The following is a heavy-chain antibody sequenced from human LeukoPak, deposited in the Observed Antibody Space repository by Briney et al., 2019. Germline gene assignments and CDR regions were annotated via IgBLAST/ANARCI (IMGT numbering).Heavy chain of an antibody. J-gene: IGHJ4*02. V-gene: IGHV1-8*01. D-gene: IGHD5-18*01. Sequence: GASVKVSCKASGYTFTSYDINWVRQATGQGLEWMGWMNPNSGNTAYAQKFQGRVTMTRNTSISTAYMELSSLRSEDTAVYYCARMEHSYGYGPLDYWGQGTLVTVSS. CDR1: GYTFTSYD. CDR3: ARMEHSYGYGPLDY. CDR2: MNPNSGNT.